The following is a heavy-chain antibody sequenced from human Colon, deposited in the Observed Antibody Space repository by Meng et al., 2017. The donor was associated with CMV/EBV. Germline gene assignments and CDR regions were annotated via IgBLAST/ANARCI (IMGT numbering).Heavy chain of an antibody. V-gene: IGHV5-51*01. J-gene: IGHJ4*02. D-gene: IGHD3-22*01. CDR3: ARGMISTPFDY. CDR1: GYSFTNYW. Sequence: GESLKISCKGSGYSFTNYWIAWVRQMPGKGLEWMGTIFPGASETRYSPPFQGQVTISADKSISTAYLQWTSLKASDTAIYYCARGMISTPFDYWGQGTLVTVSS. CDR2: IFPGASET.